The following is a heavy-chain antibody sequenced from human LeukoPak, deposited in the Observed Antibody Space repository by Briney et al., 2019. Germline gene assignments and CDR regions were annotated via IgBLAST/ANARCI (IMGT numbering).Heavy chain of an antibody. Sequence: SETLSLTCTVSGGSISSSSYYWGWIRQPPGKGREWIGSIYYSGSTYYNPSLKSRVTISVDTSKNQFSLKLSSVTGADTAVYYCARRLIAARGGWFDPWGQGTLVTVSS. J-gene: IGHJ5*02. CDR1: GGSISSSSYY. CDR2: IYYSGST. V-gene: IGHV4-39*01. CDR3: ARRLIAARGGWFDP. D-gene: IGHD6-6*01.